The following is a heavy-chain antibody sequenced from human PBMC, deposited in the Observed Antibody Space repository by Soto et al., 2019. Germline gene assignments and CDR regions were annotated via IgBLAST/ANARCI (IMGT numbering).Heavy chain of an antibody. CDR2: IKPDGGER. CDR1: GIIFSSYW. J-gene: IGHJ6*02. D-gene: IGHD1-26*01. Sequence: EVQLVESGGGLVQPGGSLRLSCAASGIIFSSYWMSWARQAPGKGLEWVANIKPDGGERYYVDSVKGRFTISRDNVKNSLYLQMLSLRAEDTAVYYCTSDWEALPPFHYYGMDLWGQGITVTVSS. CDR3: TSDWEALPPFHYYGMDL. V-gene: IGHV3-7*03.